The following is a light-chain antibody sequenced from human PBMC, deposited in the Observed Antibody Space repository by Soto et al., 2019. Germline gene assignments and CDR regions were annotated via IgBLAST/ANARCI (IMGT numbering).Light chain of an antibody. CDR2: DAS. CDR3: QQYDNRPPT. V-gene: IGKV1-33*01. J-gene: IGKJ1*01. Sequence: DIQMTQSPSSLSASVGDRVTITCQASQDISNYLNWYQQKPGKAPKLLIYDASNLETGVPSRLSGSGSGTDFTFTISSLQPEDIATYYCQQYDNRPPTFGQGTKVEIK. CDR1: QDISNY.